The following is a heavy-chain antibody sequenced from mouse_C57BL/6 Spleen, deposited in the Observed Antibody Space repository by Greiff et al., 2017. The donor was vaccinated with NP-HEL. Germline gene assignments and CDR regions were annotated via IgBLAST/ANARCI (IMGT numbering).Heavy chain of an antibody. Sequence: VQLQQSGAELVKPGASVKISCKASGYAFSSYWMNWVKQRPGKGLEWIGQIYPGDGDTNYNGKFKGKATLTADKSSSTAYMQLSILAAEDSAVYFCARDRPFAYWGQGTLVTVSA. CDR2: IYPGDGDT. V-gene: IGHV1-80*01. CDR1: GYAFSSYW. CDR3: ARDRPFAY. J-gene: IGHJ3*01.